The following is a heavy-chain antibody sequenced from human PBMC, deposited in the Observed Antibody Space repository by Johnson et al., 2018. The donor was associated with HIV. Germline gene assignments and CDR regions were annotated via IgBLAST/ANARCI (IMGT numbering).Heavy chain of an antibody. D-gene: IGHD1-7*01. CDR1: GFTFSSSW. J-gene: IGHJ3*02. CDR2: IKCDGSEK. CDR3: ARDRAWNYEGAFDI. V-gene: IGHV3-52*01. Sequence: VQLVESGGGVVQPGRSLRLSCAASGFTFSSSWMHWVCQAPEKGLEWVADIKCDGSEKYYADSVKGRFTISRDNAKNSLYLQMNSLRAEDTAVYYCARDRAWNYEGAFDIWGQGTMVTVSS.